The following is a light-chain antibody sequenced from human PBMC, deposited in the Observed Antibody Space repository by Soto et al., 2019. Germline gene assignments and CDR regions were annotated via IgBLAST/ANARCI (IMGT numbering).Light chain of an antibody. CDR1: QSVSSSY. V-gene: IGKV3-20*01. CDR3: QQYGSPWT. J-gene: IGKJ1*01. CDR2: GAS. Sequence: EIVLTQAPGTLSLSSGERATLSCRASQSVSSSYLAWYQQKPGQAPRLLIYGASSRATGIPDRFSGSGSGTDFTLTISRLEPEDFAVYYCQQYGSPWTFGQGTKV.